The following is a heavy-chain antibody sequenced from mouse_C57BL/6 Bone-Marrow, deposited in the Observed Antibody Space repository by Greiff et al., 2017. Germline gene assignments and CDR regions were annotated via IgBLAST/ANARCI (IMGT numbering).Heavy chain of an antibody. D-gene: IGHD1-1*01. CDR1: GFSFNTYA. V-gene: IGHV10-1*01. CDR2: IRSKSNNYAT. J-gene: IGHJ4*01. Sequence: EVMLVESGGGLVQPKGSLKLSCAASGFSFNTYAMNWVRQAPGKGLEWVARIRSKSNNYATYYADSVKDRFTISRDDSESMLYLQMNNLKTEDTAMYYCVSYYYGSSPWAMDYWGQGTSVTVSS. CDR3: VSYYYGSSPWAMDY.